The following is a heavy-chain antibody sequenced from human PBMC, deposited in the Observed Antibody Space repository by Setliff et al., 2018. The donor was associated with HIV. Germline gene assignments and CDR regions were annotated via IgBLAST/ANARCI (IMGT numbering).Heavy chain of an antibody. CDR2: MNPNSGNR. V-gene: IGHV1-8*02. Sequence: GASVKVSCKTSGYTFTNYDINWVRQGTGQGLEWMGWMNPNSGNRGFAQKFQGRLSMTRNTSTTTAYMELSSLTSEDTAVYYCATYHYYDSRAYYVDLYYFEYWGQGTLVTVSS. D-gene: IGHD3-22*01. CDR3: ATYHYYDSRAYYVDLYYFEY. CDR1: GYTFTNYD. J-gene: IGHJ4*02.